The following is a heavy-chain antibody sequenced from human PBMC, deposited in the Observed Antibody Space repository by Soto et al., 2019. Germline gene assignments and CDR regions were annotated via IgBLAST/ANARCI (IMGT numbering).Heavy chain of an antibody. CDR1: GYTFTSYY. Sequence: GASVKVSCKASGYTFTSYYMHWVRQAPGQGLEWMGIINPSGGSTSYAQKFQGRVTMTRDTSTSTVYMELSSLRSEDTAVYYCALMDIVATIPQRYYYYYGMDVWGQGTTVTVSS. J-gene: IGHJ6*02. CDR3: ALMDIVATIPQRYYYYYGMDV. D-gene: IGHD5-12*01. V-gene: IGHV1-46*01. CDR2: INPSGGST.